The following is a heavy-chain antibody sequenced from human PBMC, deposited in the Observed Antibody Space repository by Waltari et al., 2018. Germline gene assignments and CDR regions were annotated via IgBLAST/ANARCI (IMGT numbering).Heavy chain of an antibody. CDR1: GYTFTGYY. V-gene: IGHV1-2*02. Sequence: QVQLVQSGAEVKKPGASVKVSCKASGYTFTGYYMPWVRQAPGQGLEWMGWINPNSGGTNYAKKFQGRVTMTRDTSISTAYMELSRLRSDDTAVYYCAICSGGSCLYNWFDPWGQGTLVTVSS. CDR3: AICSGGSCLYNWFDP. J-gene: IGHJ5*02. D-gene: IGHD2-15*01. CDR2: INPNSGGT.